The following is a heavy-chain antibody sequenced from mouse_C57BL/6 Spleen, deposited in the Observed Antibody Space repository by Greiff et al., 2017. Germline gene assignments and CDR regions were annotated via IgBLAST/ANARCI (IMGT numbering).Heavy chain of an antibody. V-gene: IGHV1-26*01. CDR3: ARNELDYFDY. J-gene: IGHJ2*01. CDR2: INPNNGGT. Sequence: EVQLQQSGPELVKPGASVKISCKASGYTFTDYYMNWVKQSHGKSLEWIGDINPNNGGTSYNQKFKGKATLTVVKSSSTAYMELRSLTSEDSAVYYCARNELDYFDYWGQGTTLTVSS. CDR1: GYTFTDYY.